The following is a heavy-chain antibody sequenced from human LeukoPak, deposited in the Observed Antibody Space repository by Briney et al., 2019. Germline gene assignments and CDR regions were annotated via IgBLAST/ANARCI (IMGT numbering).Heavy chain of an antibody. Sequence: PGGSLRLSCGASGFTFSDHFMNWIRQAPGKGLGWVSYISPSGSYINYADSVKGRFTMSRDNAKNSLYLQMNSLRAEDTAVYYCVRGIQLFYWGQGTLVTVSS. V-gene: IGHV3-11*01. J-gene: IGHJ4*02. CDR3: VRGIQLFY. CDR2: ISPSGSYI. D-gene: IGHD5-18*01. CDR1: GFTFSDHF.